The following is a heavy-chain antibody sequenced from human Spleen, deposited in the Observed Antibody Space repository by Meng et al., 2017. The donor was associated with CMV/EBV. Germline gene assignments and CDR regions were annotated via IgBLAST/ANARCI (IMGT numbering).Heavy chain of an antibody. CDR2: ISRGGGS. V-gene: IGHV4-34*01. D-gene: IGHD5-12*01. CDR1: GAFSSHY. CDR3: ARRCAGYGGYAHFDY. Sequence: GAFSSHYLSWTPNPPGKWLEYIGGISRGGGSNYNLSLKSRVTMSVETSTNQFSLKLIPVTAADTAVYYCARRCAGYGGYAHFDYWGQGVLVTVSS. J-gene: IGHJ4*02.